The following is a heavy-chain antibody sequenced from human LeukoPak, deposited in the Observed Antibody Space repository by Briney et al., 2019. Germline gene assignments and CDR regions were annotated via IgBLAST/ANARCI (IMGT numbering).Heavy chain of an antibody. CDR1: GFTFSSYS. Sequence: PGGSLRLSCAASGFTFSSYSMNWVRQAPGKGLEWVSYISSGSSTISYADSVKGRFTISRDNAKNLLYLQMNSLRAEDTAVYYCARETLLDYWGQGTLVTVSS. J-gene: IGHJ4*02. CDR2: ISSGSSTI. CDR3: ARETLLDY. V-gene: IGHV3-48*01.